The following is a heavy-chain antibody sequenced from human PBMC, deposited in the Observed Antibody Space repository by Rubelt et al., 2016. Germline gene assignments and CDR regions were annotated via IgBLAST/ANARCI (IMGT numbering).Heavy chain of an antibody. CDR2: IYYGGTT. J-gene: IGHJ4*02. Sequence: QLQLQESGPGLVKPSETLSLTCTVSSGPISSSRYFWGWIRQPPGKGLEWIGCIYYGGTTHYKTTLESRVTMSVDTSKNQFSRKLSYVTAADTAVYYCARGLFPGIAGLCCWGQGTLVTVSS. D-gene: IGHD6-13*01. CDR3: ARGLFPGIAGLCC. V-gene: IGHV4-39*07. CDR1: SGPISSSRYF.